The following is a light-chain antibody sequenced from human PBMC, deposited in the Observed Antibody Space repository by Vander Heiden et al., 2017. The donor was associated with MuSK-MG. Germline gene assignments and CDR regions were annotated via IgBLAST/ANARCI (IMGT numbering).Light chain of an antibody. Sequence: PGQSITISCTGTSSDVGSYNYVSWFQQYPGKAPRLSIYGVTKRPSGVSNRFSGSKSGNTASLTISGLQAEDEADYHCCSYAGSSNVVFGGRTKLTVL. CDR3: CSYAGSSNVV. J-gene: IGLJ2*01. V-gene: IGLV2-23*02. CDR1: SSDVGSYNY. CDR2: GVT.